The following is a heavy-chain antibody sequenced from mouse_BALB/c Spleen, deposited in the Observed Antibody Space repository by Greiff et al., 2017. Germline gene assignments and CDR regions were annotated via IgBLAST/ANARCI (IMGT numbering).Heavy chain of an antibody. J-gene: IGHJ2*01. V-gene: IGHV1-7*01. CDR2: INPSTGYT. D-gene: IGHD2-4*01. Sequence: VQLQQSGAELAKPGASVKMSCKASGYTFTSYWMHWVKQRPGQGLEWIGYINPSTGYTEYNQKFKDKATLTADKSSSTAYMQLSSLTSEDSAVYYCARSTMITSYFDYWGQGTTLTVSS. CDR1: GYTFTSYW. CDR3: ARSTMITSYFDY.